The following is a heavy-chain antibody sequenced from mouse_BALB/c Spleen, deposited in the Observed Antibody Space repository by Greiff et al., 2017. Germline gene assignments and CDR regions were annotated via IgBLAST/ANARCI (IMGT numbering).Heavy chain of an antibody. CDR1: GYSITSGYY. D-gene: IGHD4-1*01. CDR2: ISYDGSN. V-gene: IGHV3-6*02. J-gene: IGHJ2*01. Sequence: EVKLQESGPGLVKPSQSLSLTCSVTGYSITSGYYWNWIRQFPGNKLEWMGYISYDGSNNYNPSLKNRISITRDTSKNQFFLKLNSVTTEDTATYYCAREGANWDYWGQGTTLTVSS. CDR3: AREGANWDY.